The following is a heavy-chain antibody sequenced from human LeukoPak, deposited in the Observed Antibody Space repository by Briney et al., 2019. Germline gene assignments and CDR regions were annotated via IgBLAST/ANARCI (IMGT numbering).Heavy chain of an antibody. CDR2: ISWDGGST. Sequence: GGSLRLSWAASGFTFDDYAMHWVRQAPGKGLEWVSLISWDGGSTYYADSVKGRFTISRDNSKNSLYLQMNGLRAEDTALYYCAKDEKKSYYYDSSGYYGPDYWGQGTLVTVSS. V-gene: IGHV3-43D*03. CDR3: AKDEKKSYYYDSSGYYGPDY. J-gene: IGHJ4*02. CDR1: GFTFDDYA. D-gene: IGHD3-22*01.